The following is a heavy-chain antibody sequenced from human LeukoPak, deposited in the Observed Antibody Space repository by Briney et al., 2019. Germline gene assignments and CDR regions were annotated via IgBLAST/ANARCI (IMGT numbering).Heavy chain of an antibody. J-gene: IGHJ4*02. V-gene: IGHV3-23*01. CDR1: GFTVSSNY. CDR2: ISGSGGST. Sequence: PVGSLRLSCAASGFTVSSNYMSWVRQAPGKGLEWVSAISGSGGSTYYADSVKGRFTISRDNSKNTLYLQMNSLRAEDTAVYYCAKGAFRPTPYYFDYWGQGTLVTVSS. CDR3: AKGAFRPTPYYFDY.